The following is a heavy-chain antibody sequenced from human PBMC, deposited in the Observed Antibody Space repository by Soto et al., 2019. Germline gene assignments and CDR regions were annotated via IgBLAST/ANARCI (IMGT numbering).Heavy chain of an antibody. Sequence: GGSLRLSCAASGFTFSSYTMHWVRQTPGRGLEWVADISYDGGDKYYADSVKGRVTISRDNSKNTLYLQMNSLRAEDTSVYYCASSFTVPAAIGYWGQGTLVTVSS. V-gene: IGHV3-30-3*01. CDR2: ISYDGGDK. D-gene: IGHD2-2*02. CDR3: ASSFTVPAAIGY. CDR1: GFTFSSYT. J-gene: IGHJ4*02.